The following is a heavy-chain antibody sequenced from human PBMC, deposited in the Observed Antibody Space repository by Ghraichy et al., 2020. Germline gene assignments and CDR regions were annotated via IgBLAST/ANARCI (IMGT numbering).Heavy chain of an antibody. V-gene: IGHV4-61*02. CDR2: IYTSGST. Sequence: SETLSLTCTVSGDSIMSGSYYWTWIRQPAGKGLEWIGRIYTSGSTNYNSSLKSRVTISRDTSKNQFSLKLTSLTATDTAMYYCARGAFGDLNNRHYFYDKWGQGTLVTVSS. J-gene: IGHJ4*02. D-gene: IGHD3-10*01. CDR1: GDSIMSGSYY. CDR3: ARGAFGDLNNRHYFYDK.